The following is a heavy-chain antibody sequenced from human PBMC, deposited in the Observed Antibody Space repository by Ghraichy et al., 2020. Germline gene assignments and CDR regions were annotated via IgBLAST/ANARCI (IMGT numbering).Heavy chain of an antibody. V-gene: IGHV3-30*18. CDR1: GFTFSSYG. D-gene: IGHD1-26*01. CDR2: ISYDGSNK. Sequence: GESLNISCAASGFTFSSYGMHWVRQAPGKGLEWVAVISYDGSNKYYADSVKGRFTISRDNFKNTLYLQMNSLRAEDTAVYYCAKDRIPLRAGAPLGTFDYWGQGTLVTVSS. J-gene: IGHJ4*02. CDR3: AKDRIPLRAGAPLGTFDY.